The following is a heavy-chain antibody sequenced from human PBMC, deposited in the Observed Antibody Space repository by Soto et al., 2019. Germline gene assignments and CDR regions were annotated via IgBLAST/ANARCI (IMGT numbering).Heavy chain of an antibody. CDR1: GGSFSGYY. CDR2: INHSGST. D-gene: IGHD7-27*01. Sequence: QVQLQQWGAGLLKPSETLSLTCAVYGGSFSGYYWNWIRQPPGKGLEWIGEINHSGSTNYNPSLKSRVTISVDTSKNQVSLKLSSVTAADTAVYYCARGWGRIFDYWGQGTLVTVSS. J-gene: IGHJ4*02. V-gene: IGHV4-34*01. CDR3: ARGWGRIFDY.